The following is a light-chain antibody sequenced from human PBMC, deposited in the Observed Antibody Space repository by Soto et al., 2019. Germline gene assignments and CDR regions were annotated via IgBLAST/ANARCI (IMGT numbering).Light chain of an antibody. Sequence: QSVLTQPPSASGTPGQRVTISCSGISSNIGSNPVNWFQQLPGSAPKLLIYSHNQRPSGVPDRFSGSKSGTSASLSISVRRSEDEAEYYCGAWDDRLNGYVFGTGTKLTVL. CDR3: GAWDDRLNGYV. CDR2: SHN. CDR1: SSNIGSNP. J-gene: IGLJ1*01. V-gene: IGLV1-44*01.